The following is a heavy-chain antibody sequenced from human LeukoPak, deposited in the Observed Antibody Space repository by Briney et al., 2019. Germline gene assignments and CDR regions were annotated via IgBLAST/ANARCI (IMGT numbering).Heavy chain of an antibody. J-gene: IGHJ3*02. CDR3: ARKGKRWLHLGAFDI. CDR1: GGSFSGYY. V-gene: IGHV4-34*01. Sequence: SETLSLTCAVYGGSFSGYYWSWIRQPPGKGLEWIGEINHSGSTNYNPSLKSRVTISVDTSKNQFSLKLSSVTTADTAVYYCARKGKRWLHLGAFDIWGQGTMVTVSS. CDR2: INHSGST. D-gene: IGHD5-24*01.